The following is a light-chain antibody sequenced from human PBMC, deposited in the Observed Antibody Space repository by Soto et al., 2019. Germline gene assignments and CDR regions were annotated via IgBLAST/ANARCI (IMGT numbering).Light chain of an antibody. CDR1: QSISTY. V-gene: IGKV1-39*01. CDR3: QHGYSTPLT. CDR2: AAS. J-gene: IGKJ4*01. Sequence: IQMSQSPSSLSASVADRVTITCRASQSISTYLHWYQQKPGKAPNLLIYAASTLQSGVPSRFSGSGSGTDFTLTISSLQPEDFATYFCQHGYSTPLTFGGGTKVDI.